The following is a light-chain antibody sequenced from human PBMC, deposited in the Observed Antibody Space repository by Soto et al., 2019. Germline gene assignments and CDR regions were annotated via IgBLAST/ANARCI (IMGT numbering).Light chain of an antibody. J-gene: IGLJ2*01. V-gene: IGLV2-14*01. CDR2: EVS. Sequence: QSALTQPASVSGSPGQSITISCTGTSSDVGGYNYVSWYQQHPGKAPKLMIYEVSNRPSGVSDRFSGSKSGNTASLTISGLQAEDEGDYYCYSYTSSNTVLFGGGTKLTVL. CDR1: SSDVGGYNY. CDR3: YSYTSSNTVL.